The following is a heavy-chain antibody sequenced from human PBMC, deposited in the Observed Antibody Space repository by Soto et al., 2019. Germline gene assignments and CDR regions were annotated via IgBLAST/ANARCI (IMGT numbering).Heavy chain of an antibody. V-gene: IGHV1-69*02. D-gene: IGHD2-2*01. CDR1: GGTLSSYT. Sequence: QVQLVQSGAEVKKPGSSVKVSCKASGGTLSSYTISWVRQAPGQGLEWMGRIIPILGIANYAQKFQGRVTITADKSTSTAYMELSSLRSEDTAVYYCARAEGYCSSTSCYYYYYYYMDVWGKGTTVTVSS. CDR3: ARAEGYCSSTSCYYYYYYYMDV. J-gene: IGHJ6*03. CDR2: IIPILGIA.